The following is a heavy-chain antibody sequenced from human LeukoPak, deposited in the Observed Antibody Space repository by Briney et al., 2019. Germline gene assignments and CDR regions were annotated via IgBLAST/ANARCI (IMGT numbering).Heavy chain of an antibody. V-gene: IGHV4-4*09. CDR3: ARQAAAAGAFFDY. CDR1: GGSISSYY. Sequence: SETLSLTCTVSGGSISSYYWSWIRQPPGKGLEWIGYIYTSGSTNYNPSLKSRVTISVDTSKNQSSLKLSSVTAADTAVYYCARQAAAAGAFFDYWGQGTLVTVSS. CDR2: IYTSGST. D-gene: IGHD6-13*01. J-gene: IGHJ4*02.